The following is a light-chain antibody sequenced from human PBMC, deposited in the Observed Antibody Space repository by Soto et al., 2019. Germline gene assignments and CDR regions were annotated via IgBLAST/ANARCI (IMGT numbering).Light chain of an antibody. CDR3: QQRSTWIFT. V-gene: IGKV3-11*01. CDR1: QRLSSF. J-gene: IGKJ3*01. Sequence: ELVLTQSPATLSLSPGDTATLSCRAIQRLSSFLAWYQQKPGQAPRLLIYDASKRAAGIPARFSGSGSVTDFTLTIRSLEPEDFAVYSCQQRSTWIFTFGPGTKVDIK. CDR2: DAS.